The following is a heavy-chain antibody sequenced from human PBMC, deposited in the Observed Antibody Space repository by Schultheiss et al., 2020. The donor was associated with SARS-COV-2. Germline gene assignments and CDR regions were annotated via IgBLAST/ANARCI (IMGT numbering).Heavy chain of an antibody. Sequence: GGSLRLSCAASGFTFSSYDMHWVRQATGKGLEWVSSISSSSSYIYYADSVKGRFTISRDNSKNTLYLQMNSLRAEDTAVYYCAKPDSGSYPDYWGQGTLVTVSS. D-gene: IGHD1-26*01. CDR1: GFTFSSYD. V-gene: IGHV3-21*04. J-gene: IGHJ4*02. CDR2: ISSSSSYI. CDR3: AKPDSGSYPDY.